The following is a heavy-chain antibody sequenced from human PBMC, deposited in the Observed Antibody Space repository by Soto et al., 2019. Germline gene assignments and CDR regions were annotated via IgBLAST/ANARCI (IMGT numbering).Heavy chain of an antibody. J-gene: IGHJ4*02. CDR1: GGSISSYY. CDR2: IYYSGST. D-gene: IGHD4-17*01. V-gene: IGHV4-59*08. CDR3: ARRGDYGDYVAY. Sequence: SETLSLTCTVSGGSISSYYWSWIRQPPGKGLEWIGYIYYSGSTNYNPSLKSRVTISVDTSKNQFSLRLSSVTAADTAVYYCARRGDYGDYVAYWGQGTLVTVSS.